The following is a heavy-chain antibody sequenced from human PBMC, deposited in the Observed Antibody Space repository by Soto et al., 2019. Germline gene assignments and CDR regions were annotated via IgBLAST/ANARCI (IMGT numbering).Heavy chain of an antibody. CDR2: IYYSGST. V-gene: IGHV4-39*01. CDR3: ARHGNAMVFDY. Sequence: QLQLQESGPGLVKPSETLSLTCTVSGGSISSSSYYWGWIRQPPGKGLEWIGSIYYSGSTYYNPSLKSRVTISVDTSKNQFSLKLSSVTAADTAVYYCARHGNAMVFDYWGQGTLVTVSS. J-gene: IGHJ4*02. D-gene: IGHD2-8*01. CDR1: GGSISSSSYY.